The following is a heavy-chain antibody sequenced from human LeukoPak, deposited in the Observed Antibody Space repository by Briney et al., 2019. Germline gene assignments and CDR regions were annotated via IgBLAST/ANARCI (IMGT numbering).Heavy chain of an antibody. CDR1: GFTFSGFA. Sequence: AGGSLRLSCSASGFTFSGFAMSWIRQAPGKGLEWVSSISRSGEITFYADSVRGRFTISRDNYKNTVSLQMESLRAEDTALYYCAKDYAVGSIDYWGQGTLVTVSS. V-gene: IGHV3-23*01. J-gene: IGHJ4*02. CDR2: ISRSGEIT. CDR3: AKDYAVGSIDY. D-gene: IGHD3-16*01.